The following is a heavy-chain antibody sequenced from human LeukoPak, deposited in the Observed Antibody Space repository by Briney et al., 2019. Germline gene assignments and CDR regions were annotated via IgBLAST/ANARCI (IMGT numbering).Heavy chain of an antibody. J-gene: IGHJ4*02. Sequence: SETLSLTCAVYGGSFSGYYWSWIRQPPGKGLEWIGEINHSGSTNYNPSLKSRVTISVDTSKNQFSLKLSSVTAADTAVYYCARYRGYYHDSSGVDYWGQGTLVTVSS. CDR3: ARYRGYYHDSSGVDY. V-gene: IGHV4-34*01. CDR2: INHSGST. CDR1: GGSFSGYY. D-gene: IGHD3-22*01.